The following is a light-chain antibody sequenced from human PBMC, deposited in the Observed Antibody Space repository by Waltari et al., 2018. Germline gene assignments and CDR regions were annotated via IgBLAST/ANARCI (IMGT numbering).Light chain of an antibody. V-gene: IGLV3-1*01. J-gene: IGLJ2*01. CDR3: QAWDSSVV. CDR1: KLGDKY. Sequence: SYALTQPHSVSVSPGQTASITCSGHKLGDKYACWYQQKPGQSPVLVIYQDSKRPSGIPERFSGSNSGNTATLTISGTQAMDEADYYCQAWDSSVVFGGGTKLTVL. CDR2: QDS.